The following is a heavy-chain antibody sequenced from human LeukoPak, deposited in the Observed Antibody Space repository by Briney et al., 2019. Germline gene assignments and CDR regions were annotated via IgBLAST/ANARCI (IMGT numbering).Heavy chain of an antibody. Sequence: ASVKVSCKASGYTFNGYYMHWVRQAPGQGLESMGWINSNSGARNYAQKFQGRVTMSRDTSINTAYMELSRLTSDDTAVYYCAEGRGGATTGLDHWGQGALVTVSS. J-gene: IGHJ4*02. CDR3: AEGRGGATTGLDH. CDR2: INSNSGAR. CDR1: GYTFNGYY. D-gene: IGHD4-17*01. V-gene: IGHV1-2*02.